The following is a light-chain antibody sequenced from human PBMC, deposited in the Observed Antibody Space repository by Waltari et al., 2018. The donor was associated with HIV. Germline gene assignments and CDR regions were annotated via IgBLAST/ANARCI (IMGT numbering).Light chain of an antibody. CDR2: EAS. CDR3: FSYAGNNYLL. CDR1: SSDIGLYNF. V-gene: IGLV2-8*01. J-gene: IGLJ2*01. Sequence: QSALTQPPSASGSPGQSVTISCAGTSSDIGLYNFVSWYQHHPGKAPKLMISEASRRPSGVPDRFSGSKSGNTASLTVSGLQAEDEAAYYCFSYAGNNYLLFGGGTKLTVL.